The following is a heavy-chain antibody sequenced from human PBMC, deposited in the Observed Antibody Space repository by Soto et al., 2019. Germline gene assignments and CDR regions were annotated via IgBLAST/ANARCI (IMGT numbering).Heavy chain of an antibody. V-gene: IGHV3-30*18. CDR3: AKMDSVVVPAAITDAFDI. Sequence: QVQLGESGGGVVQPGRSLRLSCAASGFTFSSYGTHWVRQAPGKGLEWVAVISYDGSNKYYADSVKGRFTIYRDNSTNTLYLQMNSLRAEDTAVYYCAKMDSVVVPAAITDAFDIWGQGTMVTVSS. D-gene: IGHD2-2*03. CDR1: GFTFSSYG. CDR2: ISYDGSNK. J-gene: IGHJ3*02.